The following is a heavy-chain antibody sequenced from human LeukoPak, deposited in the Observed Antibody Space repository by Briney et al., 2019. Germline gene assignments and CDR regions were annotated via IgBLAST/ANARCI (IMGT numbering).Heavy chain of an antibody. CDR3: AGDSTYYDILTGSTAHYFDY. Sequence: GGSLRLSCAASGFTFSSYAMHWVRQAPGKGLEWVAVISYDGSNKYYADSVKGRFTISRDNSKNTLYLQMNSLRAEDTAVYYCAGDSTYYDILTGSTAHYFDYWGQGTLVTVSS. CDR1: GFTFSSYA. V-gene: IGHV3-30-3*01. D-gene: IGHD3-9*01. J-gene: IGHJ4*02. CDR2: ISYDGSNK.